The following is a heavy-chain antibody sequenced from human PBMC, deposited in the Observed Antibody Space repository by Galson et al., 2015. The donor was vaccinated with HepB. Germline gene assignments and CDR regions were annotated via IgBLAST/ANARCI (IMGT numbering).Heavy chain of an antibody. V-gene: IGHV3-15*01. CDR2: IKSKTDGGTT. CDR3: LRGYYDFWSGYRRQLSGVDY. D-gene: IGHD3-3*01. Sequence: SLRLSCAASGFTFSNAWMSWVRQAPGKGLEWVGRIKSKTDGGTTDYAAPVKGRFTISRDDSKNTLYLQMNSLKTEDTAVYYCLRGYYDFWSGYRRQLSGVDYWGQGTLVTVSS. CDR1: GFTFSNAW. J-gene: IGHJ4*02.